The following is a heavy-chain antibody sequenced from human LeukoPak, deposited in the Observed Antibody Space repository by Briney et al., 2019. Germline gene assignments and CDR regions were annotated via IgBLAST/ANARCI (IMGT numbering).Heavy chain of an antibody. J-gene: IGHJ6*02. CDR3: ARENWGSALYYCGMDV. V-gene: IGHV3-21*01. CDR1: GFTFSSYS. CDR2: ISSRSSYI. D-gene: IGHD7-27*01. Sequence: GGSLRLSCAACGFTFSSYSMNWVRQATGKGLEWVSSISSRSSYIYYADSVKGRFTISRDNAKNSLYLQMNSLRAEDTAVYYCARENWGSALYYCGMDVWGQGTTVTVSS.